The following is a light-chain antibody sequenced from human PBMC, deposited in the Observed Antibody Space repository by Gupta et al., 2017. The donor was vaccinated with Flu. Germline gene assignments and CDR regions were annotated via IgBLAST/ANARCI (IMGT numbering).Light chain of an antibody. Sequence: QSITSSGTGSSGDGGNYNLVSWYQQHPGKDPKVMIYEVTKRPAGVSNRFSGSKSGNTASLTISGLQAEDEDDYYCSSYRSTYSLFGGGTKLTVL. J-gene: IGLJ3*02. CDR1: SGDGGNYNL. V-gene: IGLV2-14*02. CDR2: EVT. CDR3: SSYRSTYSL.